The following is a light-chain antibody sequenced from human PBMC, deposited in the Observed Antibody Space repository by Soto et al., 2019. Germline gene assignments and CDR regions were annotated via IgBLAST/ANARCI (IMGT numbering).Light chain of an antibody. CDR2: EVS. V-gene: IGLV2-14*01. CDR3: ASYTSSSTSVI. CDR1: SSDVGAYNY. Sequence: QSALTQPRSVSGSPGQSVTMSCTGTSSDVGAYNYVSWYQQHPGKAPKLIIFEVSNRPSGISSRFSGSKSGNTASLTISGLQAEDEADYYCASYTSSSTSVIFGRGTKVTVL. J-gene: IGLJ2*01.